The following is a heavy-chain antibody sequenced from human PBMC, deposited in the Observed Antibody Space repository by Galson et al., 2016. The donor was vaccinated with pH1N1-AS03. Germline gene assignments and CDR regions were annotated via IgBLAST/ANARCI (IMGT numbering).Heavy chain of an antibody. D-gene: IGHD2-21*01. CDR1: GFSLSDYY. V-gene: IGHV3-11*03. Sequence: LRLSCAASGFSLSDYYMTWIRQAPGKGLEWVAYISFTSDYRHYADSVKGRFTISRDNAKDSPYLQMDSLRVEDTAVYYCARARGGEDAWSQDVWGQGTTVTVSS. J-gene: IGHJ6*02. CDR2: ISFTSDYR. CDR3: ARARGGEDAWSQDV.